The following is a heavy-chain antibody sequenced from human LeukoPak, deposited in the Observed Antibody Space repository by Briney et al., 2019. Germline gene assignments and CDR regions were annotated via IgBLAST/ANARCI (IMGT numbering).Heavy chain of an antibody. D-gene: IGHD3-22*01. J-gene: IGHJ4*02. CDR3: ARAGGSSGYYSFSFDY. V-gene: IGHV4-59*08. CDR2: IYYSGST. CDR1: GDSISTYY. Sequence: PSETLSLTCTVSGDSISTYYWNWIRQPPGKGLEWIGYIYYSGSTYYNPSLKSRVTISVDTSKNQFSLKLSSVTAADTAVYYCARAGGSSGYYSFSFDYWGQGTLVTVSS.